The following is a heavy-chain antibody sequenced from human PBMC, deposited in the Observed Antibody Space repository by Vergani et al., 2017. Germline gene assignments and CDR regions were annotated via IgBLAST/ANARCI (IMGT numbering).Heavy chain of an antibody. J-gene: IGHJ5*02. Sequence: QVQLQESGPGLVKPSETLSLTCAVYGGSFSGYYWSWIRQPPGKGLEWIGEINHSGSTNYNPSLKSRVTISVDTSKNQFSLKLSSVTAADTAVYYCARDMDYGDYHGWFDPWGQGTLVTVSS. D-gene: IGHD4-17*01. CDR2: INHSGST. CDR1: GGSFSGYY. V-gene: IGHV4-34*10. CDR3: ARDMDYGDYHGWFDP.